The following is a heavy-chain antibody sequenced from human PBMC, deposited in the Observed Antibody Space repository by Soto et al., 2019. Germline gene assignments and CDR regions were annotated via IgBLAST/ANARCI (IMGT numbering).Heavy chain of an antibody. V-gene: IGHV1-69*12. D-gene: IGHD4-4*01. CDR2: IIPLFRTP. CDR3: ARDNDRLQLGGNYYYRLDV. J-gene: IGHJ6*02. Sequence: QVQLVQSGAEMKEPGSSVKVSCKTSGGTFSSSAISWLRQAPGQGLEWMGGIIPLFRTPDYAQKNQGRDRLAADQSTKTAYMELSSLISEDTAVYYCARDNDRLQLGGNYYYRLDVWGQGTTITVSS. CDR1: GGTFSSSA.